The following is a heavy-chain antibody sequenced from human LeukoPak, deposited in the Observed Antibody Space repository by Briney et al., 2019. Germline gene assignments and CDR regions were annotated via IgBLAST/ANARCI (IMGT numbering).Heavy chain of an antibody. CDR2: IYPGDSDT. Sequence: GESLKISCKGSGYSFTNYWIGWVRQMPGKGLEWMGIIYPGDSDTRYSPSFQGQVTISADKSISTAYLQWSSLKASDTAMYYCARLLGATSGWDYFDCWGQGTLVTVSS. CDR1: GYSFTNYW. J-gene: IGHJ4*02. CDR3: ARLLGATSGWDYFDC. V-gene: IGHV5-51*01. D-gene: IGHD1-26*01.